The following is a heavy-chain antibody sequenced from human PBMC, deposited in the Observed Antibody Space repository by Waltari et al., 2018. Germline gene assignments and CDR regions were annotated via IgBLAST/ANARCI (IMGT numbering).Heavy chain of an antibody. V-gene: IGHV1-2*06. CDR3: ARGGRYYYYDSSGYYYFDY. CDR1: GYTFTGYY. J-gene: IGHJ4*02. Sequence: QVQLVQSGAAVKKPGASVKVSCKASGYTFTGYYMHWVRQAPGQGLEWMGRINPNSGGTNYAQKFQGRVTMTRDTSISTAYMELSRLRSDDTAVYYCARGGRYYYYDSSGYYYFDYWGQGTLVTVSS. CDR2: INPNSGGT. D-gene: IGHD3-22*01.